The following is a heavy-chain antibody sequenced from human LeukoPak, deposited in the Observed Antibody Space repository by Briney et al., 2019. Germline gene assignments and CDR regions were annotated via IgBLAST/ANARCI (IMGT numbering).Heavy chain of an antibody. V-gene: IGHV1-69*05. CDR1: GGTFSSYA. D-gene: IGHD5-24*01. J-gene: IGHJ4*02. CDR3: ARFLSRRWLQSE. CDR2: IIPIFGTA. Sequence: SVKVSCKASGGTFSSYAISWVRQAPGQGLDWMGGIIPIFGTANYAQKFQGRVTITTDESTSTAYMELSSLRSGDTAVYYCARFLSRRWLQSEWGQGTLVTVSS.